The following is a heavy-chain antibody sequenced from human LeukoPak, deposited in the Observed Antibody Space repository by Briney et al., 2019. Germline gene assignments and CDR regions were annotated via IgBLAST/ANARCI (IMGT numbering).Heavy chain of an antibody. CDR2: IYYSGST. CDR3: ARVSLVPAAMVY. D-gene: IGHD2-2*01. V-gene: IGHV4-30-4*08. CDR1: GGSISSGNYY. Sequence: SQTLSLTCTVSGGSISSGNYYWSWIRQPPGKGLEWIGYIYYSGSTYYKPSLNSRVTISVDASKNQFSLKLSSVTAADTAVYYCARVSLVPAAMVYWGQGTLVTVSS. J-gene: IGHJ4*02.